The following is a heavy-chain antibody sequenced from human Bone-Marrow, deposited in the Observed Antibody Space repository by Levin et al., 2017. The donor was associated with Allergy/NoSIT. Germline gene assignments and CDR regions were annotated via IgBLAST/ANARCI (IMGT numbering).Heavy chain of an antibody. CDR3: ASADEALNYFDY. Sequence: QPGGSLRLSCSVSGFSVSGNSMSWVRQAPGKGLDWVSVIYSGGNTYFADSVKGRFTISRDNSKNTLFLQMNSLRAEDTAVYYCASADEALNYFDYWGQGTLVTVSS. V-gene: IGHV3-66*01. J-gene: IGHJ4*02. CDR1: GFSVSGNS. CDR2: IYSGGNT.